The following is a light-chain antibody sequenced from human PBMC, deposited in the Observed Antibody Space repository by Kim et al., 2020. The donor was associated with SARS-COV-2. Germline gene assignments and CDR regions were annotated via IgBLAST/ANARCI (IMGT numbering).Light chain of an antibody. CDR2: GAT. CDR1: QRKSTW. V-gene: IGKV1-12*01. Sequence: ASVGDRGTITCRASQRKSTWLAWYQQKPGKAPKLLIYGATILQSGVPSRFSGSGSGTDFTLTISSLQPEDVATYYCQQDINFPLTFGGGTKVDIK. CDR3: QQDINFPLT. J-gene: IGKJ4*01.